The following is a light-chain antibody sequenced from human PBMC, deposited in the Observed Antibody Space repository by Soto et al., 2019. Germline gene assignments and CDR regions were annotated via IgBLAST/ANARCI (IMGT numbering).Light chain of an antibody. CDR2: DVS. Sequence: QSALTQPASVSGSPGQSITISCTGTSSDVGGYNHVSWYQHHPGKAPKLMIYDVSNRPSGVSSRFSGSKSGNTASLTISGLQAEDEGDYYCSSYTTSGTPVFGGETKVTVL. V-gene: IGLV2-14*03. J-gene: IGLJ2*01. CDR3: SSYTTSGTPV. CDR1: SSDVGGYNH.